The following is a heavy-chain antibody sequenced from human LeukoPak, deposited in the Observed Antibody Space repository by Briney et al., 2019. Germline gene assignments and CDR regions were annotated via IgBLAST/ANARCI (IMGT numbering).Heavy chain of an antibody. V-gene: IGHV4-59*01. J-gene: IGHJ4*02. Sequence: SETLSLTCTVSGGSISSYYLSWIRQPPGKGLEWIGYIYYSGSTNYNPSLKSRVTISVDTSKNQFSLKLSSVTAADTAVYYCATGYCSGGSCLFDYWGQGTLVTVSA. CDR3: ATGYCSGGSCLFDY. D-gene: IGHD2-15*01. CDR2: IYYSGST. CDR1: GGSISSYY.